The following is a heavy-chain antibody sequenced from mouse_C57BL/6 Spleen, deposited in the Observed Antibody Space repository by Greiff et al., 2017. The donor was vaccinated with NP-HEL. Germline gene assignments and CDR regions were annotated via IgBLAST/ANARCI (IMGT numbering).Heavy chain of an antibody. CDR3: AIYLVYDGYYVGAY. J-gene: IGHJ3*01. Sequence: VQLKESGPELVKPGASVKIPCKASGYTFTDYNMDWVKQSHGKSLEWIGDINPNNGGTIYNQKFKGKATLTVDKSSSTAYMELRSLTSEDTAVYYCAIYLVYDGYYVGAYWGQGTLVTVSA. V-gene: IGHV1-18*01. CDR2: INPNNGGT. D-gene: IGHD2-3*01. CDR1: GYTFTDYN.